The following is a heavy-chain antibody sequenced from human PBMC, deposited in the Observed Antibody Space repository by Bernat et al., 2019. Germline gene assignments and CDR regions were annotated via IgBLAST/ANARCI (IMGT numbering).Heavy chain of an antibody. CDR3: ARGGRYQPLMYGDFDY. CDR2: INHGGST. D-gene: IGHD3-10*02. J-gene: IGHJ4*01. Sequence: QVQLQQWGAGLLKPSETLSLTCAVYGGSFRGYYWSWIRQPPGKGLEWLGEINHGGSTNYNPSLKSRVTISVDTSKNQFSLKLSSVAAADTAVSYCARGGRYQPLMYGDFDYWDRGNLVTVSS. CDR1: GGSFRGYY. V-gene: IGHV4-34*01.